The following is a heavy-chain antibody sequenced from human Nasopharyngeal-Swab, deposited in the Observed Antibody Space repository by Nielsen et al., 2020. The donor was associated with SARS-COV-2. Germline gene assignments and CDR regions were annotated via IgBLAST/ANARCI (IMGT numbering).Heavy chain of an antibody. CDR2: IWYDGSNK. D-gene: IGHD1-20*01. CDR1: GFTFSSYG. CDR3: ARDRAINWNDGYTDY. Sequence: GESLKISCAASGFTFSSYGMHWVRQAPGKGLEWVAVIWYDGSNKYYADSVKGRFTISRDNSKNTLYLQMNSLRAEDTAVYYCARDRAINWNDGYTDYWGQGTLVIVSS. V-gene: IGHV3-33*01. J-gene: IGHJ4*02.